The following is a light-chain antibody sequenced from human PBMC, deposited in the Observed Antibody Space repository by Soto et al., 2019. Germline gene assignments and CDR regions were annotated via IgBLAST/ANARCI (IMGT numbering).Light chain of an antibody. J-gene: IGKJ2*01. CDR2: GAS. V-gene: IGKV3-15*01. Sequence: EIVMTQSPATLSVSPGERATLSCRASRSVSSNLAWYQQKPGQAPRLLMYGASTRATGIPDRFSGSGSGTEFTLTISSLQSEDFAVYYCQQYNNWPPYTFGQGTKLEIK. CDR1: RSVSSN. CDR3: QQYNNWPPYT.